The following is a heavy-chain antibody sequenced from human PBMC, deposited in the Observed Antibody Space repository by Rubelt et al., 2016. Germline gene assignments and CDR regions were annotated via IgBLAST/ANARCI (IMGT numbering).Heavy chain of an antibody. J-gene: IGHJ4*02. Sequence: QVQLVQSGAEVKEPGASVRVSCKASGYTFTTYGIGWVRQAPGQGLEWMGWISAYNDNTNYAQKFQGRVTMTTDTSTTTGYMERRSLTSDDTAVYYCVRDQVGSTPEYWGQGTLVTVSS. CDR2: ISAYNDNT. V-gene: IGHV1-18*01. CDR1: GYTFTTYG. CDR3: VRDQVGSTPEY. D-gene: IGHD5/OR15-5a*01.